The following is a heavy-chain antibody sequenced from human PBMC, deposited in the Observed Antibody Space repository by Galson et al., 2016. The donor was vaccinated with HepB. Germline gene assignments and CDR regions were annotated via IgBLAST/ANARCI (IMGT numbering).Heavy chain of an antibody. D-gene: IGHD3-22*01. V-gene: IGHV3-23*01. CDR2: ISVSGDRT. CDR1: GSTFSNYV. CDR3: AKDSSAYGWYFDY. Sequence: SLRLSCAASGSTFSNYVMTWVRQAPGKGLEWVSAISVSGDRTYYADSLKGRFTISRDNSKNTLYLEMNSLRAEDTAVYYCAKDSSAYGWYFDYWGQGTLVTVSS. J-gene: IGHJ4*02.